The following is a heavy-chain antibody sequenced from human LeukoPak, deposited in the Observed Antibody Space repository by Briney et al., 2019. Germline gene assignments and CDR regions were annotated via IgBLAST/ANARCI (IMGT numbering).Heavy chain of an antibody. V-gene: IGHV3-23*01. J-gene: IGHJ4*02. D-gene: IGHD1-7*01. CDR3: AKDWNYVDSPDY. Sequence: QAGGSLRLSCAASGFTFSSYAMSWVRQAPGKGLEWVSAISGSGGSTYYANSVKGRFTISRDNSKNTLYLQMNSLRAEDTAVYYCAKDWNYVDSPDYWGQGTLVTVSS. CDR2: ISGSGGST. CDR1: GFTFSSYA.